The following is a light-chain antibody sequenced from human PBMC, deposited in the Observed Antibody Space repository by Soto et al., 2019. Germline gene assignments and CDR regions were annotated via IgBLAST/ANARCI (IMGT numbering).Light chain of an antibody. Sequence: QSALTQPASVSASPGQSITISCTGTSSDVGGYNYVSWYQQHPGKAPKLIIYEVNNRPSGVSNRFSGSKSGNTASLTISGLQPDDEADYYCTSYTSRNTYFFGSGTKLTVL. CDR2: EVN. CDR3: TSYTSRNTYF. CDR1: SSDVGGYNY. J-gene: IGLJ1*01. V-gene: IGLV2-14*01.